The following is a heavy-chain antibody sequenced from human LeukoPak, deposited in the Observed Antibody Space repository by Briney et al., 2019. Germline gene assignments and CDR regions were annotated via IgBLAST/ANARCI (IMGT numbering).Heavy chain of an antibody. Sequence: GGSLRLSCEDSGFTFRSYEMNWVRQAPGKGLGWIAYLSSSGSAFSYADSVKGRFTIARDNAKNSVYLEMNSLRADDTAVYYCAKDRDGYNYFDYWGQGTLVTVSS. V-gene: IGHV3-48*03. D-gene: IGHD5-24*01. CDR1: GFTFRSYE. CDR3: AKDRDGYNYFDY. J-gene: IGHJ4*02. CDR2: LSSSGSAF.